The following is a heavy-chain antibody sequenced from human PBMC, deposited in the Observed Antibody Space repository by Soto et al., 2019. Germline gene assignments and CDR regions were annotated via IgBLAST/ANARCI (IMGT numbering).Heavy chain of an antibody. Sequence: AQFLSLSCATYWDSVSSNTAACYWIRSSPSRGLEWLGRTYYRSNWRHDYAVSVKSRITVNPDTSKNHFSLQLNSVTPEDTAVYYCARGVAGSGFDLWGQGILVTVS. CDR2: TYYRSNWRH. CDR1: WDSVSSNTAA. CDR3: ARGVAGSGFDL. J-gene: IGHJ4*02. V-gene: IGHV6-1*01. D-gene: IGHD6-19*01.